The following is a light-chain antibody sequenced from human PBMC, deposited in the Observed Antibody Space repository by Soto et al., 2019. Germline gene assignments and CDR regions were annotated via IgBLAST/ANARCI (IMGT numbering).Light chain of an antibody. J-gene: IGKJ1*01. CDR2: NAS. Sequence: THMTQSPAALPPSEDDTVTITCRASHSISRWLAWYQQKPGKAPKLLIYNASTLETGVPSRFSGSGSGTEFTLTISSLQPDDFATYYCQKYKTYSWTFGQGAKVDIK. CDR1: HSISRW. CDR3: QKYKTYSWT. V-gene: IGKV1-5*01.